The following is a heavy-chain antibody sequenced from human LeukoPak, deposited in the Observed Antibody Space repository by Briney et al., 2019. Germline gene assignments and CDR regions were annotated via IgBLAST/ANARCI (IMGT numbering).Heavy chain of an antibody. CDR3: ARAEPYYDFWSGPAIGSYYYMDV. CDR1: GFNFSDYY. Sequence: KSGGSLRLSCEASGFNFSDYYMSWIRQPPGKGLEWIGEINHSGSTNYNPSLKSRVTISVDTSKNQFSLKLSSVTAADTAVYYCARAEPYYDFWSGPAIGSYYYMDVWGKGTTVTVSS. CDR2: INHSGST. J-gene: IGHJ6*03. D-gene: IGHD3-3*01. V-gene: IGHV4-34*01.